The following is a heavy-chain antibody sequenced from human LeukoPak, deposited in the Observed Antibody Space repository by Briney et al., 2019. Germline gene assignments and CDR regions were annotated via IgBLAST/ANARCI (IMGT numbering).Heavy chain of an antibody. CDR2: ISAYNGNT. CDR3: ARYCSSTSCPGPFRYWFDP. CDR1: GYTFTSYG. D-gene: IGHD2-2*01. V-gene: IGHV1-18*01. Sequence: ASVKVSCKASGYTFTSYGISWVRQAPGQGLEWMGWISAYNGNTNYAQKLQGRVTMTTDTSTSTAYMELRSLRSDDTAVYYCARYCSSTSCPGPFRYWFDPWGQGTLVTASS. J-gene: IGHJ5*02.